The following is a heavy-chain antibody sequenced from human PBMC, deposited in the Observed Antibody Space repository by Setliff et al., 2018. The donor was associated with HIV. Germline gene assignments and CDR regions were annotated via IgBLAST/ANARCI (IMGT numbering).Heavy chain of an antibody. CDR3: ARDYLYYNNWHHWFDP. V-gene: IGHV3-48*03. D-gene: IGHD1-1*01. J-gene: IGHJ5*02. Sequence: GGSLRLSCAASGFTFRNYKFNWVRQAPGRGLEWVSSISIGSGGAIDYADSVQGRFTISRDNSKNSLYLQMNSLRVEDTAVYYCARDYLYYNNWHHWFDPWGQGTLVTVSS. CDR2: ISIGSGGAI. CDR1: GFTFRNYK.